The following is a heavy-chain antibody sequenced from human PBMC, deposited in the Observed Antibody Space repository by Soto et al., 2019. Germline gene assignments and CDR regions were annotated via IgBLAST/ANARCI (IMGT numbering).Heavy chain of an antibody. J-gene: IGHJ4*02. V-gene: IGHV3-30*18. CDR2: ISYDAKHK. CDR1: GFTFSTYG. D-gene: IGHD3-3*01. CDR3: SKGAVQDLWCGYYTLFGY. Sequence: GGSLRLSCAASGFTFSTYGMHWVRQAPGKGLEWVAVISYDAKHKYYADSLKGRFTISRDTSQNTLYLQMNSLRAAEPAVYYCSKGAVQDLWCGYYTLFGYWGQG.